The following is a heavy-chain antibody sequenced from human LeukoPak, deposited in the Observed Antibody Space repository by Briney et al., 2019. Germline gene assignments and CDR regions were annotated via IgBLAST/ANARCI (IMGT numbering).Heavy chain of an antibody. J-gene: IGHJ5*02. Sequence: KSSETLSLTCTVSGGSISSYYWSWIRQPAGKGLEWIGRIYTSGSTNYNPSLKSRVTMSVDTSKNQFSLKLSSVTAADTAVYYCARGTGSSGWYPWFDPWGQGTLVTVSS. CDR3: ARGTGSSGWYPWFDP. CDR2: IYTSGST. D-gene: IGHD6-19*01. CDR1: GGSISSYY. V-gene: IGHV4-4*07.